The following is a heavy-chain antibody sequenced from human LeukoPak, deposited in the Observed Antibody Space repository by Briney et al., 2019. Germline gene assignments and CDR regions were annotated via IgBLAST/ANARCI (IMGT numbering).Heavy chain of an antibody. Sequence: PSETLSLTCAVYGGSFSGYYWSWIRQPPGKGLEWIGEINHSGSNNYNPTLKSRVTISVDTSKNQISLTLRSVTAADTAVYYCVSRNIVVESNGFDPRGQGKLVTASS. V-gene: IGHV4-34*01. D-gene: IGHD2-2*01. J-gene: IGHJ5*02. CDR3: VSRNIVVESNGFDP. CDR2: INHSGSN. CDR1: GGSFSGYY.